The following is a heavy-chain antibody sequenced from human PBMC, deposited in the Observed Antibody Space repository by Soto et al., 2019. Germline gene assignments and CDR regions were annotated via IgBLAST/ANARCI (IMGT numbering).Heavy chain of an antibody. CDR2: IIPISGTA. CDR1: GGTFSSYA. D-gene: IGHD2-2*01. CDR3: ARSQGSSTSLEIYYYYYYGMDV. Sequence: QVQLVQSGAEVKKPGSSVKVSCKASGGTFSSYAISWVRQDPGQGLEWMGGIIPISGTANYTQKFQGRVTITADESTSTAYMERSSLRSEDTAVYYCARSQGSSTSLEIYYYYYYGMDVWGQGTTVTVSS. J-gene: IGHJ6*02. V-gene: IGHV1-69*01.